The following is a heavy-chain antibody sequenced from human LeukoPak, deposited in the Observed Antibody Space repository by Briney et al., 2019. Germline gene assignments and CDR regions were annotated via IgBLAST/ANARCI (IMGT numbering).Heavy chain of an antibody. Sequence: GGSLRLSCAASGFTFSSYSMNRVRQAPGKGLEWVSSISSSSTYIYYADSVKGRFTISRDNAKNSLHLQMYSLRAEDTAVYYCARNRYGSSLDAFDIWGQGTVVTVSS. V-gene: IGHV3-21*01. D-gene: IGHD6-13*01. CDR2: ISSSSTYI. CDR3: ARNRYGSSLDAFDI. J-gene: IGHJ3*02. CDR1: GFTFSSYS.